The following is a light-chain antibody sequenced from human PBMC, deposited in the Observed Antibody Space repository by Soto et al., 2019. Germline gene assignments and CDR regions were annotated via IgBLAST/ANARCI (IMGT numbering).Light chain of an antibody. CDR1: QSISSY. Sequence: DIQMTQSPSSLSASVGDRVTITCRASQSISSYLNWYQQKPWKAPKLLIYAASSLQSGVPSRFSGSGSGTDFTLTSSSLQPEDFATYYCQQSYSTLGYTFGQGTKLEIK. CDR3: QQSYSTLGYT. CDR2: AAS. V-gene: IGKV1-39*01. J-gene: IGKJ2*01.